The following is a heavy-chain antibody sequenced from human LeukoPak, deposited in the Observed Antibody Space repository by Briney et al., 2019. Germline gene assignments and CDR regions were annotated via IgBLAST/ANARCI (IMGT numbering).Heavy chain of an antibody. D-gene: IGHD2-2*01. Sequence: GGSLRLSCAASGFTFSSYGMHWVRQAPGKGLEWVAVISYDGSNKYYADSVKGRFTISRDNSKNTLYLQMNSLGAEDTAVYYCAKDRGGCSSTSCYYFDYWGQGTLVTVSS. V-gene: IGHV3-30*18. CDR3: AKDRGGCSSTSCYYFDY. CDR1: GFTFSSYG. J-gene: IGHJ4*02. CDR2: ISYDGSNK.